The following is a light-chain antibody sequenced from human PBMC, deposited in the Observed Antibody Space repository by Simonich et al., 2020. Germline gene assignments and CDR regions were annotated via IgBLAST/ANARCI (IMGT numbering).Light chain of an antibody. CDR2: DAS. CDR3: QQYYSTPLMYT. Sequence: EIVLTQSPATLSLSPGERATLSCRASQSVSSYLAWYQHKPAQAPRLLIYDASNRATGIPARFSGSGSGTDFTLTSSSLEPEDFAVYYCQQYYSTPLMYTFGQGTKVDIK. J-gene: IGKJ2*01. CDR1: QSVSSY. V-gene: IGKV3-11*01.